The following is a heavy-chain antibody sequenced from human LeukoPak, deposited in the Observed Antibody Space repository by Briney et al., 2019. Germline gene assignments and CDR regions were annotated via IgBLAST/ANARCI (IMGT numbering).Heavy chain of an antibody. CDR3: ARDGYYYCSSTSCDLFDY. Sequence: ASVKVSCKASGHTFTGYYMHWVRQAPGQGLEWMGWINPNSGGTNYAQKFQGRVTMTRDTSISTAYMERSRLRSDDTAVYYCARDGYYYCSSTSCDLFDYWGQGTLVTVSS. CDR2: INPNSGGT. D-gene: IGHD2-2*01. V-gene: IGHV1-2*02. J-gene: IGHJ4*02. CDR1: GHTFTGYY.